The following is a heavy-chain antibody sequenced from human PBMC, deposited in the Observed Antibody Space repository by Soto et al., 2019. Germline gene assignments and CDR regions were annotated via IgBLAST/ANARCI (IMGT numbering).Heavy chain of an antibody. CDR3: AGGDPTTADAFDI. J-gene: IGHJ3*02. CDR2: MNPNSGNT. D-gene: IGHD4-17*01. CDR1: GYTFTSYD. Sequence: ASVKVSCKASGYTFTSYDINWVRQATGQGLEWIVWMNPNSGNTGYAQKFQGRVTMTRNTSISTAYMELSSLRSEDKAVYYWAGGDPTTADAFDIWGQGTMVTVSS. V-gene: IGHV1-8*01.